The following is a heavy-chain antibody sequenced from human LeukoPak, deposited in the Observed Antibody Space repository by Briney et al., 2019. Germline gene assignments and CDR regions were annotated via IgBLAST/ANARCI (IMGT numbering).Heavy chain of an antibody. CDR3: GSQFYDSSGYYSQH. CDR2: IYSSGST. D-gene: IGHD3-22*01. V-gene: IGHV4-39*02. J-gene: IGHJ1*01. CDR1: GGSISSRSYY. Sequence: PSETLSLTCTVSGGSISSRSYYWGWIRQPPGKGLEWIANIYSSGSTYQSPSLKSRVTISVDTSKTHFSLKLSSLTAADTAVYYCGSQFYDSSGYYSQHWGQGTLVTVSS.